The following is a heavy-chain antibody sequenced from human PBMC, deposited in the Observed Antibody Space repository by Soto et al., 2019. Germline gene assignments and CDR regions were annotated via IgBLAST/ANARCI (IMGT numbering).Heavy chain of an antibody. CDR2: ISGSGGST. J-gene: IGHJ4*02. CDR3: AKSPYYYDSSSFDY. CDR1: GFTFSSYA. Sequence: GGSLRLSCAASGFTFSSYAMSWVRQAPGKGLEWVSAISGSGGSTYYADSVKGRVTISRDNSKNTLYLQMNSLRAEDTAVYYCAKSPYYYDSSSFDYWGQGTLVTVSS. D-gene: IGHD3-22*01. V-gene: IGHV3-23*01.